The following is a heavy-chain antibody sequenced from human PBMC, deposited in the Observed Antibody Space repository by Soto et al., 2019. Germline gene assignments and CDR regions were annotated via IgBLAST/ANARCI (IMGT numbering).Heavy chain of an antibody. CDR1: GFTFSSYG. Sequence: QVQLVESGGGVVQPGRSLRLSCAASGFTFSSYGMHWVRQAPGKWLEWVAVISYDGSNKYYADSVKGRFTISRDNSKNTLYLQMNSLRAEDTAVYYCAKDGVEYQLLYPWFDPWGQGTLVTVSS. CDR2: ISYDGSNK. D-gene: IGHD2-2*02. J-gene: IGHJ5*02. V-gene: IGHV3-30*18. CDR3: AKDGVEYQLLYPWFDP.